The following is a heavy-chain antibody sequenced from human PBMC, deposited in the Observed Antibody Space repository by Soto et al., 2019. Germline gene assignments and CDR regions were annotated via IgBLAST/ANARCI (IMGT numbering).Heavy chain of an antibody. CDR3: AQVPLRLVHFDY. J-gene: IGHJ4*02. D-gene: IGHD5-12*01. CDR2: ISGSRST. Sequence: EVQLLESGGGLVQPGGSLRLSCAASGFTFSNYAMNWVRQAPGKGLEWVSAISGSRSTYYADSVKGRFTISRDISKNTQYLQMNCLRPEGTAVDYSAQVPLRLVHFDYWGTGTRVSVSS. V-gene: IGHV3-23*01. CDR1: GFTFSNYA.